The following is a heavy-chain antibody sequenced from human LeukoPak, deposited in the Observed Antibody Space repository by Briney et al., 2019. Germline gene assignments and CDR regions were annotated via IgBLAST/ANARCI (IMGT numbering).Heavy chain of an antibody. Sequence: GESLKISCKGSGYSFTSYWISWVRQMPGKGLEWMGRIDPSDSYTNYSPSFQGHVTISADKSISTAYLQWSSLKASDTAMYYCARRDGYCSSTSCYADYYYGMDVWGQGTTVTVSS. V-gene: IGHV5-10-1*01. D-gene: IGHD2-2*01. J-gene: IGHJ6*02. CDR1: GYSFTSYW. CDR3: ARRDGYCSSTSCYADYYYGMDV. CDR2: IDPSDSYT.